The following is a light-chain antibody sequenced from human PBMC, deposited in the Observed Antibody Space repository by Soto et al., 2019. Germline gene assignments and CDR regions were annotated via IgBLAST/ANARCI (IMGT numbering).Light chain of an antibody. CDR2: DIF. J-gene: IGKJ4*01. CDR3: HHYNSWPLT. V-gene: IGKV3D-15*01. Sequence: EIVMTQSPATLSVSPGERATLSCRASHGVGSTLAWYQQKPGQAPRLVIYDIFTRATGVPTRISGSGSGTASTLTISSLQSVDFAVYDCHHYNSWPLTFGGGTKVEIK. CDR1: HGVGST.